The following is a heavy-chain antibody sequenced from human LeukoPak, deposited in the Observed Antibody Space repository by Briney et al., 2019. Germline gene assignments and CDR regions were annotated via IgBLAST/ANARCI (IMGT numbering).Heavy chain of an antibody. J-gene: IGHJ4*02. V-gene: IGHV3-30*02. CDR3: AKDLTTVTSQGDY. CDR2: IRYDGSNK. D-gene: IGHD4-17*01. Sequence: GGSLRLSCAASGFIFSSYGMHWVRQAPGKGLEWVAFIRYDGSNKYYPDSVKGRFTISRDNSKNTLYLQMNSLRVEDTAVYYCAKDLTTVTSQGDYWGQGTLVTVSS. CDR1: GFIFSSYG.